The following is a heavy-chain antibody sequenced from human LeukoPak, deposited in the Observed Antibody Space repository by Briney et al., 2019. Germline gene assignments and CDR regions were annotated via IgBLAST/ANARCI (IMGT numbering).Heavy chain of an antibody. D-gene: IGHD4-17*01. J-gene: IGHJ4*02. CDR2: ISSSGSTI. Sequence: PGGSLRLSCAASGFTFSDYYMSWIRQAPGKGLEWVSYISSSGSTIYYADSVKGRFTISRDNAKNSLYLQMNSLRVEDTAVYYCAREKLRYDYGDYVSDYWGQGTLVTVSS. CDR3: AREKLRYDYGDYVSDY. CDR1: GFTFSDYY. V-gene: IGHV3-11*01.